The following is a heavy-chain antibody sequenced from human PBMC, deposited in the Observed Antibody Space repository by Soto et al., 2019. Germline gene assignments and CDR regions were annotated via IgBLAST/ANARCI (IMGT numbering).Heavy chain of an antibody. CDR1: GFTFSSYG. CDR2: ISYDGSNK. D-gene: IGHD6-13*01. Sequence: QVQLVESGGGVVQPGRSLRLSCAASGFTFSSYGMHWVRQAPGKGLEWVAVISYDGSNKYYADSVKGRFTISRDNSKNTLYLQMNSLRAEDTAVYYCARDPSSWSPLVFDYWGQGTLVTVSS. V-gene: IGHV3-30-3*01. J-gene: IGHJ4*02. CDR3: ARDPSSWSPLVFDY.